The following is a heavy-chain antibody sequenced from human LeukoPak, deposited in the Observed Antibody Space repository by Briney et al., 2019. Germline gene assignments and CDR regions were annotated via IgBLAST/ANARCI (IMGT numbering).Heavy chain of an antibody. CDR2: IYSGGNT. CDR1: GFTDSRNY. D-gene: IGHD3-22*01. J-gene: IGHJ5*02. CDR3: AAHSSGYLGWFDP. V-gene: IGHV3-66*01. Sequence: QPGGSLRLSCVASGFTDSRNYMSWVRQAPGKGLEWVSLIYSGGNTYYADSVKARFTISRDNSKNALYVQMNSLRAEDTAVYYCAAHSSGYLGWFDPWGQGTLVTVSS.